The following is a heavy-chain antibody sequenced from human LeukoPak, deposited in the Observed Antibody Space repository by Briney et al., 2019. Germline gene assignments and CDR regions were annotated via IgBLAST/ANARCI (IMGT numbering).Heavy chain of an antibody. Sequence: GGSLRLSCAASGFIFGKYWMSWVRQAPGKGLEWVGRIKSKTDGGTTDYAAPVKGRFTISRGDSKNTLYLQMNSLKTEDTAVYYCTRPSFDSSVSGVVYWGQGTLVTVSS. J-gene: IGHJ4*02. CDR2: IKSKTDGGTT. CDR1: GFIFGKYW. CDR3: TRPSFDSSVSGVVY. D-gene: IGHD3-22*01. V-gene: IGHV3-15*01.